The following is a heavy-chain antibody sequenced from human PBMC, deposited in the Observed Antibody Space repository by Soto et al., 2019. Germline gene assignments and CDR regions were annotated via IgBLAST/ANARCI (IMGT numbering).Heavy chain of an antibody. CDR3: AREKHYYDSSGYYLGEYNWFDP. V-gene: IGHV3-21*01. Sequence: EVQLVESGGGLVKPGGSLRLSCAASGFTFSSYSMNWVRQAPGKGLEWVSSISSSSSYIYYADSVKGRFTISRDNDKNSLYLQMNSLSAEDTAVYYCAREKHYYDSSGYYLGEYNWFDPWGQGTLVTVSS. D-gene: IGHD3-22*01. CDR2: ISSSSSYI. J-gene: IGHJ5*02. CDR1: GFTFSSYS.